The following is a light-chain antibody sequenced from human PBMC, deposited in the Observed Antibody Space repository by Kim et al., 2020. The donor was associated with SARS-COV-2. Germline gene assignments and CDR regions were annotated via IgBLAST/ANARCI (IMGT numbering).Light chain of an antibody. CDR3: QQYYSGPYT. CDR1: QSVLYSSNNKNY. V-gene: IGKV4-1*01. J-gene: IGKJ2*01. Sequence: DIVMTQSPDSLAVSLGERATINCRSSQSVLYSSNNKNYLAWYQQKPGQSPKLLIYWASTRESGVPDRFSGSGSGTEFTLTISSLQTEDVAVYYCQQYYSGPYTFGQGTKLEI. CDR2: WAS.